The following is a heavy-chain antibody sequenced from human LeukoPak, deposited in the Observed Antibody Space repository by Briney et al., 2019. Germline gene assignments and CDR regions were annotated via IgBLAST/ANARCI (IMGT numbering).Heavy chain of an antibody. Sequence: ASVKVSCKASGYTXTNYGISWVRQAPGQGLEWMGWISADNGNTNYAQKLQGRVTMTTDTSTSTAYMELRSLRSDDTAVYYCARGVVCSGGSCYYFDYWGQGTLVTVSS. CDR2: ISADNGNT. V-gene: IGHV1-18*01. CDR3: ARGVVCSGGSCYYFDY. J-gene: IGHJ4*02. CDR1: GYTXTNYG. D-gene: IGHD2-15*01.